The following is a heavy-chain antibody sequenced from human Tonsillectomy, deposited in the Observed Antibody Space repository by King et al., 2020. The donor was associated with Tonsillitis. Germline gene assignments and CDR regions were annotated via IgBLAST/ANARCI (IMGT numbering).Heavy chain of an antibody. CDR1: GGSFSGYY. V-gene: IGHV4-34*01. CDR3: ARGHTEPTDSNYVWFDP. J-gene: IGHJ5*02. D-gene: IGHD4-11*01. CDR2: INHSGST. Sequence: VQLQQWGAGLLKPSETLSLTCAVYGGSFSGYYWSWIRQPPGKGLEWIGEINHSGSTNYNPSLKSRVTISVDTSKNQFSLKLSSVTAADTAVYYCARGHTEPTDSNYVWFDPWGQGTLAT.